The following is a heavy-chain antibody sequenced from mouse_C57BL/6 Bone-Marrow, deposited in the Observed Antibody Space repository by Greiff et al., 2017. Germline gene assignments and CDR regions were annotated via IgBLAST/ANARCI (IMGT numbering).Heavy chain of an antibody. CDR1: GFNIKDYY. CDR2: IDPEDGDT. D-gene: IGHD1-1*01. V-gene: IGHV14-1*01. J-gene: IGHJ3*01. Sequence: VQLQQSGAELVRPGASVKLSCTASGFNIKDYYMHWVKQRPEQGLEWIGRIDPEDGDTEYAPKFQGKATMTADTSSNTAYLQLNSLTSEDTAVYYCTTDYYGSSYPAWFAYWGQGTLVTVSA. CDR3: TTDYYGSSYPAWFAY.